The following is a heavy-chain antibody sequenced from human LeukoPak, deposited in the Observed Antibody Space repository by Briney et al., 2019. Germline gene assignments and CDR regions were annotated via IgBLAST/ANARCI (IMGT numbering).Heavy chain of an antibody. CDR3: ARGSYCYDSSGYSIDY. J-gene: IGHJ4*02. V-gene: IGHV4-61*01. D-gene: IGHD3-22*01. Sequence: SETLSLTCTVSGGSVSSGSYYWSWIRQPPGKGLEWIGYIYYSGSTNYNPSLKSRVTISVDTSKNQFSLKLSSVAAADTAVYYCARGSYCYDSSGYSIDYWGQGTLVTVSS. CDR1: GGSVSSGSYY. CDR2: IYYSGST.